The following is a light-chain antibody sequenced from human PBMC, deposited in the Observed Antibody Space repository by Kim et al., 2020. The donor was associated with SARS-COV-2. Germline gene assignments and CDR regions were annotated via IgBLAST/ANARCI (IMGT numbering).Light chain of an antibody. V-gene: IGKV3-20*01. CDR1: QSVDNRY. CDR2: SAS. CDR3: QQYDISPYN. Sequence: EIVLTQSPGTLSLSPGERVTLSCRVSQSVDNRYLAWYQQKPGQGPRLFISSASSRATGISDRFSGSGSRTDFTLTISRLEPEDSAVYYCQQYDISPYNFGQGTKLEI. J-gene: IGKJ2*01.